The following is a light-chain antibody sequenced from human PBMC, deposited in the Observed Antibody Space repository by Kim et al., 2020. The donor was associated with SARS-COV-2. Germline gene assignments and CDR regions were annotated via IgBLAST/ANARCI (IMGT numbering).Light chain of an antibody. J-gene: IGKJ5*01. V-gene: IGKV1-17*01. CDR1: QDIRND. CDR3: LQHSTHPLT. Sequence: DIQMTQSPSSLSASVGDRVTITCRASQDIRNDLGWYQQNPGRAPKRLIYGASSLQSGVPSRFSGSGSGTEFTLTISSVQPEDVATYIYLQHSTHPLTVVQGTQRE. CDR2: GAS.